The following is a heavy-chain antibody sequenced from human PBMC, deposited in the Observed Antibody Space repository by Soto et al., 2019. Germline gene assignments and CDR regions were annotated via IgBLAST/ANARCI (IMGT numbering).Heavy chain of an antibody. CDR2: IKSKTDGGTT. D-gene: IGHD6-19*01. V-gene: IGHV3-15*07. CDR3: TTDLFSIAVAGKWDGMDV. Sequence: EVQLVESGGGLVKPGGSLRLSCAASGFTFSNAWMNWVRQAPGKGLEWVGRIKSKTDGGTTDYAAPVKGRFTISRDDSKNTLYLQMNSLKTEDTAVYYCTTDLFSIAVAGKWDGMDVWGQGTTVTVSS. CDR1: GFTFSNAW. J-gene: IGHJ6*02.